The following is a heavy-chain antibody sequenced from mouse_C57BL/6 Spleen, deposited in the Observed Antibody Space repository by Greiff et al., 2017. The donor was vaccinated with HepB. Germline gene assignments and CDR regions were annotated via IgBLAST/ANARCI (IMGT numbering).Heavy chain of an antibody. CDR2: ISDGGSYT. J-gene: IGHJ2*01. V-gene: IGHV5-4*01. Sequence: EVKVVESGGGLVKPGGSLKLSCAASGFTFSSYAMSWVRQTPEKRLEWVATISDGGSYTYYPDNVKGRFTISRDNAKNNLYLQMSHLKSEDTAMYYCARERNYYGSSYEGYFDYWGQGTTLTVSS. CDR1: GFTFSSYA. D-gene: IGHD1-1*01. CDR3: ARERNYYGSSYEGYFDY.